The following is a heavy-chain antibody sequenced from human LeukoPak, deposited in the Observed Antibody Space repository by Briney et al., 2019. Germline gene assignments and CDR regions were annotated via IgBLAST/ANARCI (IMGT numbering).Heavy chain of an antibody. CDR2: IIPIFGTA. CDR3: ARGRRIQLWSYYFDY. J-gene: IGHJ4*02. V-gene: IGHV1-69*13. Sequence: ASVKVSCKASGGTFSSYAISWVRQAPGQGLEWMGGIIPIFGTANYAQKFRGRVTITADESTSTAYMELSSLRSEDTAVYYCARGRRIQLWSYYFDYWGQGTLVTVSS. D-gene: IGHD5-18*01. CDR1: GGTFSSYA.